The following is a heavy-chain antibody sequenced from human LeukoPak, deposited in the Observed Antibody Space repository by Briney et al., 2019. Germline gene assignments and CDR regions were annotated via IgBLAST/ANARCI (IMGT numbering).Heavy chain of an antibody. CDR2: IYCSGST. Sequence: ETLSLTSTVAARSLSSSCSWWGWIRQPPGKGLEWTGSIYCSGSTYYHPSLKSRVIISVDTSTTQLSRKMSSVTAADTAVYYCARQTGSGLFILPGGQGTLVTGSS. J-gene: IGHJ4*02. D-gene: IGHD3/OR15-3a*01. CDR3: ARQTGSGLFILP. CDR1: ARSLSSSCSW. V-gene: IGHV4-39*07.